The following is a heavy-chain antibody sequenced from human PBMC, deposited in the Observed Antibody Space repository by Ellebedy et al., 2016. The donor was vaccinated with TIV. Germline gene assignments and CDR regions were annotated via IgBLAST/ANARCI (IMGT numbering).Heavy chain of an antibody. D-gene: IGHD6-19*01. CDR3: AAKNVHNSGLLGDAFDV. Sequence: KVSCKASGYSFADYWIGWVRQLPGKGLEWMGKIFPRDSETIYSPSFQGQVTISADQSVTTAHLQWNSLRASDTAMYYCAAKNVHNSGLLGDAFDVWGQGTFVTVSS. V-gene: IGHV5-51*01. J-gene: IGHJ3*01. CDR2: IFPRDSET. CDR1: GYSFADYW.